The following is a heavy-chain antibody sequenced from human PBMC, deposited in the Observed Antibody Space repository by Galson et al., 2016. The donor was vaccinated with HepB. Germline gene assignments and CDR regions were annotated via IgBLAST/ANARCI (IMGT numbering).Heavy chain of an antibody. J-gene: IGHJ4*02. CDR1: GFTFSTYS. V-gene: IGHV3-21*01. CDR3: VRDGGWLQFFAH. Sequence: SLRLSCAASGFTFSTYSMNWVRQAPGTGLEWVSSISDSSSYIYYADSVKGRFTISRDNAKNSLYLQMNSLRAEDTAVYYCVRDGGWLQFFAHWGQGTLVTVSS. CDR2: ISDSSSYI. D-gene: IGHD5-24*01.